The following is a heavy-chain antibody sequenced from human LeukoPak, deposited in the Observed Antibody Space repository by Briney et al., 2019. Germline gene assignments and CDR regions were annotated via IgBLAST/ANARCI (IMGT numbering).Heavy chain of an antibody. Sequence: SETLSLTCTVSGGSISGYYWNWIRQPPGKGLEWIGYIYYSGSTNYNPSLKSRVTISVETSKNQFSLKLSSVTAADTAVYYCARASISSTYYMDVWGKGTTVTVSS. D-gene: IGHD2-2*01. CDR3: ARASISSTYYMDV. CDR1: GGSISGYY. V-gene: IGHV4-59*01. CDR2: IYYSGST. J-gene: IGHJ6*03.